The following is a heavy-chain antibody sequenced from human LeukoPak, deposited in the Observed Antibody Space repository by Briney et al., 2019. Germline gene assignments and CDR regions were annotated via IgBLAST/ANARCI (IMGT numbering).Heavy chain of an antibody. D-gene: IGHD3-9*01. V-gene: IGHV3-30*02. CDR2: IRYDGSNK. CDR3: AKDNDILTGYYNLFDC. CDR1: GFTFSSYG. Sequence: PGGSLRLSCAASGFTFSSYGMHWVRQAPGKGLEWVAFIRYDGSNKYYADSVKGRFTISRDNSKNTLYLQMNSLRAEDTAVYYCAKDNDILTGYYNLFDCWGQGTLVTVSS. J-gene: IGHJ4*02.